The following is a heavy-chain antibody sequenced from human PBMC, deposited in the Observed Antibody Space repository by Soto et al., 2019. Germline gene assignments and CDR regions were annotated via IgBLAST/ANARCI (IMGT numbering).Heavy chain of an antibody. CDR2: TYYRSKWYN. CDR1: GDSVSSNSAA. D-gene: IGHD2-8*01. J-gene: IGHJ4*02. V-gene: IGHV6-1*01. CDR3: ARDQSTVMVYAMSYKFDY. Sequence: QSQTLSLTCAISGDSVSSNSAAWNWIRQSPSRGLEWLGRTYYRSKWYNDYAVSVKSRITINPDTSKNQFSLQLNSVTPEDTAVYYCARDQSTVMVYAMSYKFDYWGQGTLVTVSS.